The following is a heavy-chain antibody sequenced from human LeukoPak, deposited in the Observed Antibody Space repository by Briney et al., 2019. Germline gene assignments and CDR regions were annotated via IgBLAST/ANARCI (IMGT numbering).Heavy chain of an antibody. D-gene: IGHD6-19*01. V-gene: IGHV1-2*02. CDR3: ARATRAVAEDY. J-gene: IGHJ4*02. Sequence: ASVEVSCKAAGYTFTGYYMHWVRQAPGQGLEWMGWINPNSGGTNNAQKLQGRVTMTRDTSISTAYMELSRLRSDDTAVYYCARATRAVAEDYWGQGTLVTVSS. CDR1: GYTFTGYY. CDR2: INPNSGGT.